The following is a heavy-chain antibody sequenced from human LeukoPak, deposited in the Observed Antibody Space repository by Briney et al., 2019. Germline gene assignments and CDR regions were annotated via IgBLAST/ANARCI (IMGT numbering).Heavy chain of an antibody. D-gene: IGHD2-21*02. J-gene: IGHJ5*02. CDR1: GGSISSGGYY. CDR2: IYYSGST. V-gene: IGHV4-30-2*01. Sequence: SETLSLTCTVSGGSISSGGYYWSWIRQPPGKGLEWIGYIYYSGSTYYNPSLKSRVTISVDTSKNQFSLKLSSVTAADTAVYYCARSVVVTAPNWFDPWGQGTLVTVSS. CDR3: ARSVVVTAPNWFDP.